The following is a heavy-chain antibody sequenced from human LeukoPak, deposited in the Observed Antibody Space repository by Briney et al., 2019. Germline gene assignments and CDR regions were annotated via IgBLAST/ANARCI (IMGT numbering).Heavy chain of an antibody. J-gene: IGHJ4*02. CDR2: IYYSGST. CDR3: ARDQGNREIDY. CDR1: GGSISSSSYY. D-gene: IGHD1-14*01. V-gene: IGHV4-39*07. Sequence: SETLSLTCTVSGGSISSSSYYWGWIRQPLGKGLEWIGSIYYSGSTYYNPSLKSRVTISVDTSKNQFSLKLSSVTAADTAVYYCARDQGNREIDYWGQGTLVTVSS.